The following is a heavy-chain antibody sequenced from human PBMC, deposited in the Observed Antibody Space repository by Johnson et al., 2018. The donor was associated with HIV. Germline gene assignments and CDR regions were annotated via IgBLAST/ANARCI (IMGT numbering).Heavy chain of an antibody. CDR3: ARGEGDYGDNDAFDI. J-gene: IGHJ3*02. CDR1: GFTVSSNY. CDR2: IYSGGST. Sequence: VQVVESRGVLVQPGGSLRLSCAASGFTVSSNYMSWVRQAPGKGLEWVSVIYSGGSTYYADSVKGRFPISRDNSKNTLYLQMNSLGDEDTAVYYCARGEGDYGDNDAFDIWGQGTMVTVSS. V-gene: IGHV3-66*01. D-gene: IGHD4-17*01.